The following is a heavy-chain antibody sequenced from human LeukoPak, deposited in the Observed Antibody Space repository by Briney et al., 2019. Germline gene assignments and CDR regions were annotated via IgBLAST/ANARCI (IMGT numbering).Heavy chain of an antibody. J-gene: IGHJ4*02. CDR1: GFPFSNYV. CDR3: ARKQQPDY. CDR2: IGPGGRAT. Sequence: GGSLRLSCAASGFPFSNYVMTWVRQAPGKGLQWVSTIGPGGRATYYTESVKGRFSISRDNSNNTLYLQMNSLRAEDTAVYYCARKQQPDYWGQGTLVTVSS. D-gene: IGHD6-13*01. V-gene: IGHV3-23*01.